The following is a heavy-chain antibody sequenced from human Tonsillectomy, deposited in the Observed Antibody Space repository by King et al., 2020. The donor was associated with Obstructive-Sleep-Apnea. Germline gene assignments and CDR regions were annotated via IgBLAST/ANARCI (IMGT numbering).Heavy chain of an antibody. CDR2: IKQDGSEK. D-gene: IGHD3-3*01. CDR1: GFTCSSYW. Sequence: VQLVESGGGLVQPGGSLRLSCAASGFTCSSYWMRWVRQAPGKGLEWVANIKQDGSEKYYVDSVKGRFTISRDNAKNSLFLQMHSLRVDDTAVYYCARAWNYAMDVWGQGTTVTVSS. J-gene: IGHJ6*02. V-gene: IGHV3-7*01. CDR3: ARAWNYAMDV.